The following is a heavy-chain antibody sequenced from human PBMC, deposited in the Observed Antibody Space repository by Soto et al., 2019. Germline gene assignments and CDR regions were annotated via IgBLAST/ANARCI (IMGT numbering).Heavy chain of an antibody. D-gene: IGHD5-18*01. CDR2: IYHSGST. CDR3: ARDSTAMPEYYCYLGMDV. J-gene: IGHJ6*02. CDR1: GGSLRSSNW. V-gene: IGHV4-4*02. Sequence: PLETRSLTYAVSGGSLRSSNWWSWVRQPPGRGLEWIGGIYHSGSTNHNPSLKSRVTISVDKSKNQFSLKLSSVTAADTAVYYGARDSTAMPEYYCYLGMDVWGQGITVTDSS.